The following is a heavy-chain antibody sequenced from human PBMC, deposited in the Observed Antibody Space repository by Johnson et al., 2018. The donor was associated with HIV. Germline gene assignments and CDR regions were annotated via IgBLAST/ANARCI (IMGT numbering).Heavy chain of an antibody. D-gene: IGHD1-1*01. V-gene: IGHV3-30*02. CDR1: GFTFSSYG. J-gene: IGHJ3*02. CDR2: TRYDGSNK. CDR3: AKDRTGFDAFDI. Sequence: QVHLVESGGGVVQPGGSLRLSCAASGFTFSSYGMHWVRQAPGKGLEWVAFTRYDGSNKYYADSVKGRFTISRDNSKNTLYLQRNSLRAEDTAVYYCAKDRTGFDAFDIWGQGTMVTVSS.